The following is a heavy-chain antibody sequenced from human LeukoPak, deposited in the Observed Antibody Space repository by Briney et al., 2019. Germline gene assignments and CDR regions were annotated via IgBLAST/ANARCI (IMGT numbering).Heavy chain of an antibody. J-gene: IGHJ4*02. CDR3: TKEGRTLPPDY. CDR2: ISGNGEVI. Sequence: GGSLRLSCAASGFTFIDHAMSWVRQAPGKGLEWISTISGNGEVIYYAHSVKGRFTISRDKSQNTLYLQMHSLRAEDTAIYYCTKEGRTLPPDYWGQGTLVTVSS. V-gene: IGHV3-23*01. CDR1: GFTFIDHA.